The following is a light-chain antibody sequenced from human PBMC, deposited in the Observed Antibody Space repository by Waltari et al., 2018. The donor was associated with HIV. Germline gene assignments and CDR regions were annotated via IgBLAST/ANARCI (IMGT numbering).Light chain of an antibody. CDR2: EVR. CDR1: SSDLVDYDF. V-gene: IGLV2-14*01. J-gene: IGLJ2*01. Sequence: QSALTQPASVSGSPGQSTTLSCTGSSSDLVDYDFVSWYQQNPGKAPQLIIFEVRNRPSGISNRYAGSKSANTASLTISGLQAEDEANYYCTSYTSTTTHVLFGGGTKLTVL. CDR3: TSYTSTTTHVL.